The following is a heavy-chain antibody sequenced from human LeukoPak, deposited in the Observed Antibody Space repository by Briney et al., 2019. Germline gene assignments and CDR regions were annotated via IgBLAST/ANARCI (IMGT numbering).Heavy chain of an antibody. V-gene: IGHV1-8*03. CDR3: ARAPSWNYNRYYYYYVDV. CDR1: GYTYTNFD. J-gene: IGHJ6*03. Sequence: ASVKDSCKTSGYTYTNFDINWVRQASGNGLEGMGWMNPNSGNTGYAQKFQGRVTITRNTSISTAYMELSSLRSEDTAVYYCARAPSWNYNRYYYYYVDVWGRGTTVTVSS. D-gene: IGHD1-7*01. CDR2: MNPNSGNT.